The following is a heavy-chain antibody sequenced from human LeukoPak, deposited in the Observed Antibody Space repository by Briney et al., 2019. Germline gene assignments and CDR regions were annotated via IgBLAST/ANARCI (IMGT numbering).Heavy chain of an antibody. CDR2: IYYSGST. V-gene: IGHV4-59*01. CDR3: ARVRRDGYNSPDY. CDR1: GASITSYY. Sequence: SETLSLTCTVSGASITSYYWSWIRQPPGKGLECIGYIYYSGSTYYNPSLKSRVTISVDTSKNQFSLKLSSVTAADTAVYYCARVRRDGYNSPDYWGQGTLVPVSS. D-gene: IGHD5-24*01. J-gene: IGHJ4*02.